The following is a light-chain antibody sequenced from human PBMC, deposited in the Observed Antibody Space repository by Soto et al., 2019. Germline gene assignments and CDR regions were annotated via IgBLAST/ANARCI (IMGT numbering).Light chain of an antibody. J-gene: IGKJ4*01. CDR3: QQYDDWLRLT. V-gene: IGKV3D-15*01. CDR1: QSVSGN. CDR2: GAS. Sequence: EVVMTQSPATLSLSPVERATLSCMASQSVSGNLAWYQQKPGQAPRVLIFGASSRATGIPARFSGSGSGTEFNLTISSLQSEDFAVYFCQQYDDWLRLTFGGGTKVDIK.